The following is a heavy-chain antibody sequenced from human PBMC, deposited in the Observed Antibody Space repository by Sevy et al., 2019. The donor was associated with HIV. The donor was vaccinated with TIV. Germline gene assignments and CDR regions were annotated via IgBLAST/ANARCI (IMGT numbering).Heavy chain of an antibody. CDR3: TXXGXAFXXXXXP. V-gene: IGHV3-48*03. CDR2: ISXSGGSI. J-gene: IGHJ5*02. CDR1: GXXXXXYD. Sequence: GGSLRISCTASGXXXXXYDMNWVRQAPGKXLEWVSKISXSGGSIYYADSVKGRFTISRDNAKNSLNLQMNSLRAEDTAVYXXTXXGXAFXXXXXPRGQXXLVTVSS.